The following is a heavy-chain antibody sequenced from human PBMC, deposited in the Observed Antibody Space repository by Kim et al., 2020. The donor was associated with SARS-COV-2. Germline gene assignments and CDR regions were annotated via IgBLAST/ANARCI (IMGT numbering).Heavy chain of an antibody. Sequence: GGSLRLSCAASGFSFSSYAMSWVRQAPGKGLEWVSSIHQSGGTTYYADSVKGRCTISRDNSKNTLYLQMNSPRAEDKAIYYCAKPRSGWGNFDYWGQGTLVTVSS. CDR2: IHQSGGTT. CDR1: GFSFSSYA. J-gene: IGHJ4*02. V-gene: IGHV3-23*01. D-gene: IGHD6-19*01. CDR3: AKPRSGWGNFDY.